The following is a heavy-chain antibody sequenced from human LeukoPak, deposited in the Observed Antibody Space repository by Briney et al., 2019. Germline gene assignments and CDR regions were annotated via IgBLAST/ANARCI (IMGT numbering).Heavy chain of an antibody. V-gene: IGHV3-23*01. Sequence: GGSLRLSCAGSGFNFSSFVMTWVRQAPGKGLEWVSSISASGRSTYYADSVKGRFTISRDNSKNTLYLQVNSLRAEDTAVYYCAKKSPIFGVVIPLFDYWGQGTLVTVSS. J-gene: IGHJ4*02. CDR1: GFNFSSFV. CDR2: ISASGRST. D-gene: IGHD3-3*01. CDR3: AKKSPIFGVVIPLFDY.